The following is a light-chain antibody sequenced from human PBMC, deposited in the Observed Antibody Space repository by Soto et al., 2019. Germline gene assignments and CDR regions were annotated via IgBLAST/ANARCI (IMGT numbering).Light chain of an antibody. CDR3: QQYDSHPMYT. Sequence: DIQRTQSPSTLSASVGDRVTIPCRARQNIVNWLAWYQQKPGKAPNLLIYKTSTLQRGVPSRFSGSGSGTEFTLTISSLQPDDFATYYCQQYDSHPMYTFGQGTK. CDR1: QNIVNW. CDR2: KTS. J-gene: IGKJ2*01. V-gene: IGKV1-5*03.